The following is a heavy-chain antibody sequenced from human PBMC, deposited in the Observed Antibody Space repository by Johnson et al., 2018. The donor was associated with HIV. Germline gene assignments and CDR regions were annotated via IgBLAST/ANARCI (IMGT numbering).Heavy chain of an antibody. Sequence: VQLVESGGGLVQPGGSLRLSCAASGFTFSSYAMHWVRQATGKGLEWVSAIGTAGDTYYPGSVKGRFTISRENAKNSLYLQMNSLRAGDTAVYYCARGGYGDDGGGDAFDIWGQGTMVTVSS. CDR1: GFTFSSYA. D-gene: IGHD4-17*01. CDR3: ARGGYGDDGGGDAFDI. J-gene: IGHJ3*02. V-gene: IGHV3-13*01. CDR2: IGTAGDT.